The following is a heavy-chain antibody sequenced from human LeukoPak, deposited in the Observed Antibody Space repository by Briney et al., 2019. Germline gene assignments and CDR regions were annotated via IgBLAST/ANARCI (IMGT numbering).Heavy chain of an antibody. Sequence: PGGSLRLSCAASGFTFSSYGMHWVRQAPGKGLEWVAFIRYDGSNKYYADSVKGRFTISRDNSKNTLYLQMNSLRAEDTAVYYCARERGEIAAAANWGQGTLVTVSS. CDR3: ARERGEIAAAAN. J-gene: IGHJ4*02. CDR1: GFTFSSYG. D-gene: IGHD6-13*01. CDR2: IRYDGSNK. V-gene: IGHV3-30*02.